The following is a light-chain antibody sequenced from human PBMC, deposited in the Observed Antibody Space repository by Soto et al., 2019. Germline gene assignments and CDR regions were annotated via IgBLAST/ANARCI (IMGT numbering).Light chain of an antibody. CDR3: CSYAGTYTHYV. Sequence: QSALTHPRSVSGSPGQSVTISCTGDSSDVNTYNYVSLYQQQPGKAPKLLIFDVTERPSGVPDRFSGSKSGNTASLTISGLQAEDEADYFCCSYAGTYTHYVFGTGTKVTVL. CDR2: DVT. J-gene: IGLJ1*01. CDR1: SSDVNTYNY. V-gene: IGLV2-11*01.